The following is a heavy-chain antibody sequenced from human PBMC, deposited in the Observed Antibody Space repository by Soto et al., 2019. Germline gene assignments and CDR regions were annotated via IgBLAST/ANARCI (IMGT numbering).Heavy chain of an antibody. D-gene: IGHD3-22*01. CDR1: GFSFSSYD. CDR2: ITASGTTA. Sequence: EVQLVDSGGGLVQPGGSLRLSCAASGFSFSSYDMNWVRQAPGKGLEWVSRITASGTTAYYSDSVRGRFTISRDNARNSLYLQMNSLRAEDTAVYYCARSFDSSVYFSYWGQGTLVTVSS. J-gene: IGHJ4*02. CDR3: ARSFDSSVYFSY. V-gene: IGHV3-48*03.